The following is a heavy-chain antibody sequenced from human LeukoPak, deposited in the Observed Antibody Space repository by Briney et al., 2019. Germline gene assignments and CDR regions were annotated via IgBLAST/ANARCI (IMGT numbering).Heavy chain of an antibody. D-gene: IGHD3-3*01. J-gene: IGHJ5*02. CDR1: GGSISSGDYY. CDR3: ARGASRDFWSGYDANWFDP. CDR2: IYYSGST. V-gene: IGHV4-30-4*08. Sequence: SETLSLTCTVSGGSISSGDYYWSWIRQPPGKGLEWIAYIYYSGSTYYNPSLKSRVTMSVDTSKNQFSLKLSSVTAADTAVYYCARGASRDFWSGYDANWFDPWGQGTLVTVSS.